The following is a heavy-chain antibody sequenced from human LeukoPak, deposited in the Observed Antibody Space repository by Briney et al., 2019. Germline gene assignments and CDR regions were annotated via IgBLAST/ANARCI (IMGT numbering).Heavy chain of an antibody. Sequence: GGSLRLSCVASRFTFTDFAMKWVRHVPGKGPEWVSHIGGGGVDREYEESVKGRFTVSRDNSRNSLYLQMNSLRGEDTAIYYCVKDSIERNGVYDAFDVWGQGTKVTVAS. CDR2: IGGGGVDR. V-gene: IGHV3-23*01. J-gene: IGHJ3*01. D-gene: IGHD2-8*01. CDR1: RFTFTDFA. CDR3: VKDSIERNGVYDAFDV.